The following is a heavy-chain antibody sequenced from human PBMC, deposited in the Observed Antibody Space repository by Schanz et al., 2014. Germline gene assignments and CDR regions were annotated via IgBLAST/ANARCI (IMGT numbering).Heavy chain of an antibody. V-gene: IGHV4-39*01. CDR2: IYYSGST. J-gene: IGHJ4*02. D-gene: IGHD3-9*01. CDR1: GGSISSSNYY. CDR3: ARQFYDILTGYWFPYYFDY. Sequence: QLQLQESGPGLVKPSETLSLTCTVSGGSISSSNYYWGWIRQPPGKGLEWIESIYYSGSTYYNPSFKIRVTTPGDTSKNQFPRKLSSVTAADTAVYYCARQFYDILTGYWFPYYFDYWGQGTLVTVSS.